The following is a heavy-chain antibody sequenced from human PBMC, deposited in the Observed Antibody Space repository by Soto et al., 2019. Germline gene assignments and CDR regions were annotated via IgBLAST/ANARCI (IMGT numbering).Heavy chain of an antibody. CDR2: IYWNDDK. Sequence: GSGPTLVNPTQTLTLTCTFSGFSLSTSGVGVGWIRQPPGKALEWLALIYWNDDKRYSPSLKSRLTITKDTSKNQVVLTMTNMDPVDTATYYCAHSPRRTELYYYYGMDVWGQGTTVTVSS. V-gene: IGHV2-5*01. D-gene: IGHD1-7*01. CDR3: AHSPRRTELYYYYGMDV. J-gene: IGHJ6*02. CDR1: GFSLSTSGVG.